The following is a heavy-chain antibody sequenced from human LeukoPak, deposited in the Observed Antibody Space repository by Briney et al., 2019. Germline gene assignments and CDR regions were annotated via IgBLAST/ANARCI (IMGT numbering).Heavy chain of an antibody. CDR2: IYHSGST. CDR1: GYSISSGYY. V-gene: IGHV4-38-2*02. D-gene: IGHD3-10*01. CDR3: AREESGGSGSPFDY. Sequence: KPSETLSLTCTVSGYSISSGYYWGWIRQPPGKGLEWIGSIYHSGSTNYNPSLKSRVTISVDTSKNQFSLKLSSVTAADTAVYYCAREESGGSGSPFDYWGQGTLVTVSS. J-gene: IGHJ4*02.